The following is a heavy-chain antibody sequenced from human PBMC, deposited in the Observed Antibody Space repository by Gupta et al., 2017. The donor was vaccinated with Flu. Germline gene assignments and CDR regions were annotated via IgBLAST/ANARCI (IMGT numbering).Heavy chain of an antibody. J-gene: IGHJ6*02. D-gene: IGHD2-15*01. V-gene: IGHV1-2*02. CDR2: INPNSGGK. Sequence: QVQLVQSGAEVRKPGAPVKVSCKASGYTFPAYYITRVRQAPGQGLEWVGWINPNSGGKDSAQKFQGRVTMTRDTSISTAYMELSRLRSDDTAVYYCARMDCSGGSCYSGRAYYGMDVWGQGTTVTVSS. CDR1: GYTFPAYY. CDR3: ARMDCSGGSCYSGRAYYGMDV.